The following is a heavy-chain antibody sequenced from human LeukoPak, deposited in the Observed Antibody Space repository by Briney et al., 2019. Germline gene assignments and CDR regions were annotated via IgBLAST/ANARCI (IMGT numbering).Heavy chain of an antibody. V-gene: IGHV1-69*05. CDR2: IIPIFGTA. D-gene: IGHD3-10*01. CDR1: GGTFSSYA. Sequence: GSSVKVSCKASGGTFSSYAISWVRQAPGQGLEWMGGIIPIFGTANYAQKFQGRVTITTDESTSTAYMELSSLRSEGTAVYYCASNDLNYYGSGSSVYWGQGTLVTVSS. J-gene: IGHJ4*02. CDR3: ASNDLNYYGSGSSVY.